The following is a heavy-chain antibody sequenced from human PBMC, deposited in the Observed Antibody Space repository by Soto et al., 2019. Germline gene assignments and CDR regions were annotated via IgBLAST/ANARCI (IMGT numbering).Heavy chain of an antibody. V-gene: IGHV1-2*02. D-gene: IGHD1-26*01. CDR2: INPNSGDT. CDR1: GYTFTGYY. Sequence: GASVKVSCKASGYTFTGYYVHWVRQAPGLGLEWMGWINPNSGDTYLAQRFQGRVTMNRDTSIGTAYMELRGLTSDDTAEYYCAKGGAIVAAGTRVYLYNAMDVWGQGTTVTVSS. J-gene: IGHJ6*02. CDR3: AKGGAIVAAGTRVYLYNAMDV.